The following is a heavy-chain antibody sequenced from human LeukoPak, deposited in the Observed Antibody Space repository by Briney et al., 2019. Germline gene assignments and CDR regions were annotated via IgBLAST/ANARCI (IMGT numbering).Heavy chain of an antibody. CDR1: GFTFSNAW. J-gene: IGHJ4*02. Sequence: TGGSLRLSCAASGFTFSNAWMSWVRQAPGKGLEWVGRIKSKTDGGTTDYAAPVKGRFTISRDDSKNTLYLQMNSLKTEDTAVYYCTTDPFRMITISDYWGQGTLVTVSS. CDR2: IKSKTDGGTT. V-gene: IGHV3-15*01. D-gene: IGHD2-21*01. CDR3: TTDPFRMITISDY.